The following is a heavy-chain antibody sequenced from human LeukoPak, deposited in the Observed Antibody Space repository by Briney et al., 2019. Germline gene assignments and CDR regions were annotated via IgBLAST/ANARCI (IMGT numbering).Heavy chain of an antibody. CDR1: GFSFRSYW. CDR2: IKKDGSER. Sequence: GGSLRLSCAASGFSFRSYWMTWVRRAPGKGLEWVADIKKDGSERYYVDSVKGRFTISRDNAKNSVFLQMNSLRVEDTAVYYCSWSGEADWGQGTLVTVSS. J-gene: IGHJ4*02. CDR3: SWSGEAD. D-gene: IGHD3-3*01. V-gene: IGHV3-7*01.